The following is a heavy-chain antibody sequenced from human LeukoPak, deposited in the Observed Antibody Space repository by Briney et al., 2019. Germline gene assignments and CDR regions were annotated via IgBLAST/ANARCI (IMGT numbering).Heavy chain of an antibody. V-gene: IGHV4-61*02. D-gene: IGHD2-2*01. Sequence: SETLSLTCTVSGGSISSGGYYWSWIRQPAGKGLEWIGRIYTGGSTNYNPSLKSRVTISVDTSKNQFSLKLSSATAADTAVYYCARYGGLGYCSSVSCSFDYWGQGTLVTVSS. J-gene: IGHJ4*02. CDR2: IYTGGST. CDR3: ARYGGLGYCSSVSCSFDY. CDR1: GGSISSGGYY.